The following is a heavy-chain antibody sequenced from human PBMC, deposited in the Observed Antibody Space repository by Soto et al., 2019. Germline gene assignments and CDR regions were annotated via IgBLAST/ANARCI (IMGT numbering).Heavy chain of an antibody. CDR3: ARVPSATGYSSSWYIRNQYFDY. Sequence: EVQLVESGGGLVQPGGSLRLSCAASGFTFSSYWMHWVRQAPGKGLVWVSRINSDGSSTSYADSVKGRFTISRDNAKNKLYLQVNSLRAEDTAVYYCARVPSATGYSSSWYIRNQYFDYWGQGTLVTVSS. J-gene: IGHJ4*02. V-gene: IGHV3-74*01. CDR2: INSDGSST. CDR1: GFTFSSYW. D-gene: IGHD6-13*01.